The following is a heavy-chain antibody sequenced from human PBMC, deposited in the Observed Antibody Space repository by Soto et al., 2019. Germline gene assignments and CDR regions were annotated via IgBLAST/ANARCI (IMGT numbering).Heavy chain of an antibody. D-gene: IGHD6-25*01. V-gene: IGHV3-7*01. CDR3: ARFTRVSSGDY. CDR2: IKEDGSDK. CDR1: GFTFNTYW. Sequence: EVQLVESGGDLVQPGGSLRLSCVASGFTFNTYWMSWVRQAPGKGLEWVANIKEDGSDKYYVDSVKGRFTISRDNAKNLLYLQMNSLGAGDTAMYYCARFTRVSSGDYWGQGTLVTGSS. J-gene: IGHJ4*02.